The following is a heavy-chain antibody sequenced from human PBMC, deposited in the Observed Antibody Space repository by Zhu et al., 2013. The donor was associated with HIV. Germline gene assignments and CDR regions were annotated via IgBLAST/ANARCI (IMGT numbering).Heavy chain of an antibody. CDR3: ARGGYCSGGSCPEAFDI. CDR2: INPSGGST. CDR1: GYTFTSYY. J-gene: IGHJ3*02. Sequence: LVQSGAEVKKPGASVKVSCKASGYTFTSYYMHWVRQAPGQGLEWMGIINPSGGSTSYAQKFQGRVTMTRDTSTSTVYMELSSLRSEDTAVYYCARGGYCSGGSCPEAFDIWGQGTMVTVSS. D-gene: IGHD2-15*01. V-gene: IGHV1-46*01.